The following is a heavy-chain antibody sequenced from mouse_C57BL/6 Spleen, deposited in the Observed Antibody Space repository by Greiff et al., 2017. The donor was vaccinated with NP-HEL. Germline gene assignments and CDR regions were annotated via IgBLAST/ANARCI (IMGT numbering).Heavy chain of an antibody. J-gene: IGHJ4*01. V-gene: IGHV1-15*01. CDR2: IEPDTGGN. CDR1: GYTFTDYE. D-gene: IGHD1-1*01. Sequence: VQLQQSGAELVRPGASVTLSCKASGYTFTDYEMHWVQQTPVHGLEWIGAIEPDTGGNAYNQKFKGQAILNEDKYSSTAYMELRSLTSEYSAVYYCTVRKLSYAMDYWGQGTSVTASS. CDR3: TVRKLSYAMDY.